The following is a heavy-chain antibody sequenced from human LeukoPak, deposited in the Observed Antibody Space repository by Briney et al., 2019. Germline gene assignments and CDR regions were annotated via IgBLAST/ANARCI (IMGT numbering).Heavy chain of an antibody. J-gene: IGHJ4*02. CDR2: INHSGNT. CDR1: GGSFSGYY. V-gene: IGHV4-34*01. D-gene: IGHD5-12*01. Sequence: SETLSLTCAVYGGSFSGYYWSWIRQPPGKGLEWIGEINHSGNTNYNPSLKSRVTISVDTSKNQFSLKLSSVTAADTAVYYCAGVYGGYDYVWGQGTLVTVSS. CDR3: AGVYGGYDYV.